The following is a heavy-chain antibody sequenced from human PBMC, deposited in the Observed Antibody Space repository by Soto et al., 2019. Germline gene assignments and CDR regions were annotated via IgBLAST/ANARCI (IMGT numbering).Heavy chain of an antibody. Sequence: SETMSLTCAVYGGSFSGYYWSWIRQPPGKGLEWIGEINHSGSTNYNPSLKSRVTISVDTSKNQFSLKLSSVTAADTAVYYCARPRYGSGSYRPRNNWFDPWGQGTLVTVSS. J-gene: IGHJ5*02. CDR1: GGSFSGYY. V-gene: IGHV4-34*01. CDR3: ARPRYGSGSYRPRNNWFDP. D-gene: IGHD3-10*01. CDR2: INHSGST.